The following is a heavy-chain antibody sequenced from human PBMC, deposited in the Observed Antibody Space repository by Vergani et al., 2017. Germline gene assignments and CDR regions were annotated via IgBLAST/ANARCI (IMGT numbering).Heavy chain of an antibody. Sequence: QVQLVQSGAEVKKPGSSVKVSCKASGGTFSSYAISWVRQAPGKGLEWMGGIIPIFGTANYAQKFQGRVTITADESTSTAYMELSSLRSEDTAVYYCARVAGNYYDSSGYSDYWGQGTLVTVSS. J-gene: IGHJ4*02. V-gene: IGHV1-69*12. CDR3: ARVAGNYYDSSGYSDY. D-gene: IGHD3-22*01. CDR1: GGTFSSYA. CDR2: IIPIFGTA.